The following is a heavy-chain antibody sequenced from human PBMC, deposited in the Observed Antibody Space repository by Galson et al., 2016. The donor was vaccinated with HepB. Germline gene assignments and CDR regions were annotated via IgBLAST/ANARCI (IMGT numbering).Heavy chain of an antibody. CDR2: TSSDGSNK. CDR3: ARDGQWLRFRVLDN. V-gene: IGHV3-30-3*01. D-gene: IGHD5-12*01. CDR1: GFTFTKYV. Sequence: LRLSCAASGFTFTKYVLHWVRQAPGKGLAWVAVTSSDGSNKYSADFAKGRFTISRDNSKNTLYLQMNSLRTEDTAVYYCARDGQWLRFRVLDNWGQGTLVSVSS. J-gene: IGHJ4*02.